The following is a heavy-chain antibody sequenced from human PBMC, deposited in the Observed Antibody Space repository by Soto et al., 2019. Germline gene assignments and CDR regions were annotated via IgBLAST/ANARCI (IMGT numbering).Heavy chain of an antibody. CDR1: GGSISSYY. CDR3: ARDRSGSDPPYYYYYMDV. V-gene: IGHV4-59*01. CDR2: IYYSGST. D-gene: IGHD3-10*01. J-gene: IGHJ6*03. Sequence: PSETLSLTCTVSGGSISSYYGSWIRQPPGKGLEWIGYIYYSGSTNYNPSLKSRVTISVDTSKNQFSLKLSSVTAADTAVYYCARDRSGSDPPYYYYYMDVWGKGTTVTVSS.